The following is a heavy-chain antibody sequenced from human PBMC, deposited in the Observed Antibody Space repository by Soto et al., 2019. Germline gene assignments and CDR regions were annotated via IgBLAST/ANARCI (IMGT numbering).Heavy chain of an antibody. J-gene: IGHJ4*02. CDR3: AKEGQLLTEGGGY. D-gene: IGHD2-2*01. CDR1: GFTFDDYA. Sequence: EVQLVESGGGLVQPGRSLRLSCAASGFTFDDYAMHWVRQAPGKGLEWVSGISWNSGSIRYADSVKGRFTISRDNAKNSLYLQMNSLRTEDTALYYCAKEGQLLTEGGGYWRQGTLVTVSS. CDR2: ISWNSGSI. V-gene: IGHV3-9*01.